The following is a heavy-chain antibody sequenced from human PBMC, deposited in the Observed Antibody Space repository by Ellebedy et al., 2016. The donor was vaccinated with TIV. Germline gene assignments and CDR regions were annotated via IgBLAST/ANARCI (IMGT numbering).Heavy chain of an antibody. D-gene: IGHD3-10*01. J-gene: IGHJ5*02. CDR2: INHSGST. CDR3: ARDFTTVRGVMNPFDH. CDR1: GGSFSHYY. Sequence: SETLSLXXAVYGGSFSHYYWSWIRQPPGKGLERIAEINHSGSTNYNPSLKSRVTMSMDTSKNQFSLQLNSVTPEDTAVYYCARDFTTVRGVMNPFDHWGQGILVTVSS. V-gene: IGHV4-34*01.